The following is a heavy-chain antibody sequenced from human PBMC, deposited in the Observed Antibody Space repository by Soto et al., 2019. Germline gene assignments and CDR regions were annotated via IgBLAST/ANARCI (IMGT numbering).Heavy chain of an antibody. CDR1: GFTFSSSA. CDR3: ALDYYGSGSYPNDAFDI. V-gene: IGHV3-23*01. D-gene: IGHD3-10*01. CDR2: ISGSGGSP. Sequence: EVQLLESGGGLVQPGGSLRLSCAASGFTFSSSAMSWVRQAPGQRLEWVSAISGSGGSPYYADSVKGRFTISRDNYKNTLYLQMNSLRAEDTAVYYCALDYYGSGSYPNDAFDIWGQGTMVTVSS. J-gene: IGHJ3*02.